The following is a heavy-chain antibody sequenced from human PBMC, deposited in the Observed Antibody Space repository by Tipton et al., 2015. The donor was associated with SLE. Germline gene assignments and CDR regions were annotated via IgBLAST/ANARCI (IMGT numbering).Heavy chain of an antibody. CDR3: ARYFYDSSGVCLFDL. Sequence: TLSLTCTVSSGSVSSGAYYWSWIRQHPGKGLEWIGYVFSSGTTYYNPSLQGGLSMSLDTSKNQLSLQLSSVTSADTAVYYCARYFYDSSGVCLFDLWGQGTLVTVSS. D-gene: IGHD3-22*01. J-gene: IGHJ4*02. CDR2: VFSSGTT. V-gene: IGHV4-31*03. CDR1: SGSVSSGAYY.